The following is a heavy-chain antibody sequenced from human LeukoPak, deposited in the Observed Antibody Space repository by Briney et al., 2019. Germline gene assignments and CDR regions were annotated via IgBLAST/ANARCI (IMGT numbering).Heavy chain of an antibody. CDR1: GFTFSSYS. V-gene: IGHV3-48*02. J-gene: IGHJ4*02. CDR2: ISSSSGRI. CDR3: VKDYYGSGSQLDY. D-gene: IGHD3-10*01. Sequence: GGSLRLSCAASGFTFSSYSMNWVRQAPGKGLERVSYISSSSGRIYYADSVKGRFTISRDNAKNSLYLQMNSLRDEDTAVYYCVKDYYGSGSQLDYWGQGTLVTVSS.